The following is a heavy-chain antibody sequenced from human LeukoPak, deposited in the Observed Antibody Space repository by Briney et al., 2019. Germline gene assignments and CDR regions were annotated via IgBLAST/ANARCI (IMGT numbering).Heavy chain of an antibody. Sequence: WASVKVSCKASGYTFTSYDINWVRQAPGQGLEWMGWMNPNSGNTGYAQKFQGRVTMTRNTSISTACMELSSLRSEDTAVYYCARGSVVDAFDTWGQGTMVTVSS. J-gene: IGHJ3*02. D-gene: IGHD2-15*01. CDR1: GYTFTSYD. V-gene: IGHV1-8*01. CDR2: MNPNSGNT. CDR3: ARGSVVDAFDT.